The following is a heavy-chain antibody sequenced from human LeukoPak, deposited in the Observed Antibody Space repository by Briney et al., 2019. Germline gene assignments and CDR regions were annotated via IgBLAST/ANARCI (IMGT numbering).Heavy chain of an antibody. CDR2: IYHSGST. J-gene: IGHJ3*02. CDR1: GGSISSSNW. V-gene: IGHV4-4*02. Sequence: SETLSLTCAVSGGSISSSNWWSWVRQPPGKGLEWIGEIYHSGSTNYNPSLKSRVTISVDTSKNQFSLKLSSVTAADTAVYYCARVLAYYYDSSGYWDDAFDIWGQGTMVTVSS. D-gene: IGHD3-22*01. CDR3: ARVLAYYYDSSGYWDDAFDI.